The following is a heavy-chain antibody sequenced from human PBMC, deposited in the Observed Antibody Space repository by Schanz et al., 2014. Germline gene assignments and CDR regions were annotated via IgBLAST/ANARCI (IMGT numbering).Heavy chain of an antibody. D-gene: IGHD1-26*01. CDR2: IYYRGNT. CDR1: GDSISSAY. V-gene: IGHV4-31*03. CDR3: ARVPEPGWFDP. Sequence: QVQLQESGPGLVEPSQTLSLTCTVSGDSISSAYWSWIRQHPGKGLEWIGFIYYRGNTYYNPSLKSSGAISLDPSKTQFFLNLNSLTAADTAVYYCARVPEPGWFDPWGQGTLVTVS. J-gene: IGHJ5*02.